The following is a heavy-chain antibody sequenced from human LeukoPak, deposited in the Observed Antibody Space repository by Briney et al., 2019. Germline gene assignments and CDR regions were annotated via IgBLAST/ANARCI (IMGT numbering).Heavy chain of an antibody. CDR2: ISSSSSYI. V-gene: IGHV3-21*01. CDR3: AREYYYDSSGYENEFDY. J-gene: IGHJ4*02. Sequence: GGSLRPSCAASGFTFSSYSMNWVRQAPGKGLEWVSSISSSSSYIYYADSVKGRFTISRDNAKNSLYLQMNSLRAEDTAVHYCAREYYYDSSGYENEFDYWGQGTLVTVSS. D-gene: IGHD3-22*01. CDR1: GFTFSSYS.